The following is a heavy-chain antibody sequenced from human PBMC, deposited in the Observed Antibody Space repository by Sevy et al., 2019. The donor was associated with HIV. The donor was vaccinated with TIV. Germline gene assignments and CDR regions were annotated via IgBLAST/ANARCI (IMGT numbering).Heavy chain of an antibody. J-gene: IGHJ4*02. D-gene: IGHD6-19*01. V-gene: IGHV4-39*01. CDR2: IRYSGST. CDR3: AGPILTYNSGWSYYDY. CDR1: GASISSSGYY. Sequence: SETLSLTCTVSGASISSSGYYWGWIRQPPGKGLEWIASIRYSGSTYYNVSLKSRVTISADPSRNQFSLKLNSVTAADTATYYCAGPILTYNSGWSYYDYWGQGTVVTVSS.